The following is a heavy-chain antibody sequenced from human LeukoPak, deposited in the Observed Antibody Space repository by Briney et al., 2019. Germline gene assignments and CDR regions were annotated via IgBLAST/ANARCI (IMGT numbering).Heavy chain of an antibody. V-gene: IGHV3-74*01. CDR2: IKSDGST. J-gene: IGHJ4*02. Sequence: GGSLRLSCAASGFTFSSYWMHWVRQTPGKGLVWVSRIKSDGSTIYADSVKGRFTISRDNAKNTLYLQMNSLRAEDTAVYYCAKDRIFYGSESYWGQGTLVTVSS. CDR1: GFTFSSYW. D-gene: IGHD3-10*01. CDR3: AKDRIFYGSESY.